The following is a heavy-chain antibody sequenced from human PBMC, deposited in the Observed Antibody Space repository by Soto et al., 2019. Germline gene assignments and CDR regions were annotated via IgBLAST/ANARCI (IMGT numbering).Heavy chain of an antibody. CDR3: AKQTAMVVDFDY. D-gene: IGHD5-18*01. CDR2: ISPNGDAT. CDR1: GFTFSTYA. V-gene: IGHV3-23*01. J-gene: IGHJ4*02. Sequence: GGSLRLSCAASGFTFSTYAMSWVRQAPGKGLEWVSAISPNGDATYYADSVKGRFTISRDNSKNTLYLQMNSLRAEDTAVYYCAKQTAMVVDFDYWGQGTLVTVSS.